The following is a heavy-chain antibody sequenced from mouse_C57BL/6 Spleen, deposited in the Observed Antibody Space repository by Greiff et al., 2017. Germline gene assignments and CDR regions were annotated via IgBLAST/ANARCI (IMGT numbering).Heavy chain of an antibody. CDR2: IYPGDGDT. V-gene: IGHV1-80*01. J-gene: IGHJ2*01. CDR1: GYAFSSYW. Sequence: VKLLESGAELVKPGASVKISCKATGYAFSSYWMNWVKQRPGKGLEWIGQIYPGDGDTNYNGRFKGKATLTADKSSSTAYMQLSSLTSEDFAVYFCARRGTTVAFDYWGQGTTLTVSS. D-gene: IGHD1-1*01. CDR3: ARRGTTVAFDY.